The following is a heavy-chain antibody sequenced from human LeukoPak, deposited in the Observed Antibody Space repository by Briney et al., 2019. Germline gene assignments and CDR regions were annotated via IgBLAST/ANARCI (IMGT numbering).Heavy chain of an antibody. CDR2: MNPNSGNT. V-gene: IGHV1-8*03. CDR3: AGGPYSRWWYFDY. Sequence: ASVKVSCKASGYTFTSYDINWVRQATGQGLEWMGWMNPNSGNTGYAQKFQGRVTITRNTSISTAYMELSSLRSEDTAVYYCAGGPYSRWWYFDYLGQGTLVTVSS. CDR1: GYTFTSYD. D-gene: IGHD6-13*01. J-gene: IGHJ4*02.